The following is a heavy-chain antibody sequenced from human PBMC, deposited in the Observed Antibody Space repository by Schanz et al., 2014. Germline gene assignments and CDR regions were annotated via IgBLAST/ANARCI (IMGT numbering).Heavy chain of an antibody. V-gene: IGHV1-18*01. J-gene: IGHJ4*02. CDR1: GYAFSDYG. CDR2: ISPYTGNT. CDR3: ARGGYSSGWYDRDIAHFDY. D-gene: IGHD6-19*01. Sequence: QVQLEQSGAEVKKPGASVKVSCKTSGYAFSDYGITWVRQAPGQGLQWMGWISPYTGNTNYAQTLQGRITLTTDTATSTAYMELRSLRSDDTAVYDCARGGYSSGWYDRDIAHFDYWGQGTLVTVSS.